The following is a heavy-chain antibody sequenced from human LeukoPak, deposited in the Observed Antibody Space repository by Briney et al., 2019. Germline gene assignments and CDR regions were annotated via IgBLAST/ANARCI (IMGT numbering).Heavy chain of an antibody. CDR3: ARGFLYYYYYMDV. V-gene: IGHV1-69*05. Sequence: ASVKVSCKASGGTFSSYAISWVRQAPGQGLEWMGGIIPIFGTANYAQKFQGRVTMTRDTSISTAYMELSRLRSDDTAVYYCARGFLYYYYYMDVWGKGTTVTISS. CDR1: GGTFSSYA. D-gene: IGHD2/OR15-2a*01. J-gene: IGHJ6*03. CDR2: IIPIFGTA.